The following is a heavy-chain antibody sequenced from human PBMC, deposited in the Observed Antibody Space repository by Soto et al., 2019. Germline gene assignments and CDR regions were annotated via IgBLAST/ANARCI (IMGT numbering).Heavy chain of an antibody. CDR2: IYYSGST. CDR1: GGSVSSGSYY. Sequence: SETLSLTCTVSGGSVSSGSYYWSWIRQPPGKGLEWIGYIYYSGSTNYNPSLKSRVTISVDTSKNQFFLKLSSVTAADTAVYYCARAPIYSTNGVCYLETNWFDPWGQGTLVTVSS. CDR3: ARAPIYSTNGVCYLETNWFDP. V-gene: IGHV4-61*01. J-gene: IGHJ5*02. D-gene: IGHD2-8*01.